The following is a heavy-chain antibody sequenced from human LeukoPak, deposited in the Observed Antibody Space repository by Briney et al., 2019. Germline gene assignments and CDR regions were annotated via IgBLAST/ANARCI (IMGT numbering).Heavy chain of an antibody. CDR2: ISTDGAIT. CDR1: GFTFTSVW. V-gene: IGHV3-74*01. Sequence: GGSLRFSCAASGFTFTSVWMHWFRHAPGRGLVWISRISTDGAITVYADSVKGRFTISRDNAKNTLYLQMNSLRAEDTAVYYCARDRTTVTLFDYWGQGALVTVSS. D-gene: IGHD4-17*01. J-gene: IGHJ4*02. CDR3: ARDRTTVTLFDY.